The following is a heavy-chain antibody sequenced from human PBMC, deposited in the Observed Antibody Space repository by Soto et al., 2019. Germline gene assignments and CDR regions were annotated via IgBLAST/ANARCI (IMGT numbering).Heavy chain of an antibody. V-gene: IGHV1-69*13. J-gene: IGHJ4*02. CDR3: ARGAPMDYSNYHLDY. Sequence: GASVKVSCKASGGTFSSYAISWVRQAPGQGLEWMGGIIPIFGTANYAQKFQGRVTITADESTSTAYMELSSLRSEDTAVYYCARGAPMDYSNYHLDYWGQGTLVTVSS. CDR2: IIPIFGTA. CDR1: GGTFSSYA. D-gene: IGHD4-4*01.